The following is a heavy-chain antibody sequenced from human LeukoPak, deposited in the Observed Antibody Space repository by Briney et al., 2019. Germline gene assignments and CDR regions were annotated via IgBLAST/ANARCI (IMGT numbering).Heavy chain of an antibody. CDR2: IKQDGSEK. J-gene: IGHJ4*02. CDR3: ARDVSYGDYSGYDY. D-gene: IGHD4-17*01. Sequence: PGGSLRLSCAASGFTISTYYMSWVRQAPGRGLEWVANIKQDGSEKFYVDSVKGRFTISRDNAKNSLYLQMNCLRAEDTAVYYCARDVSYGDYSGYDYWGQGTLVTVSS. V-gene: IGHV3-7*01. CDR1: GFTISTYY.